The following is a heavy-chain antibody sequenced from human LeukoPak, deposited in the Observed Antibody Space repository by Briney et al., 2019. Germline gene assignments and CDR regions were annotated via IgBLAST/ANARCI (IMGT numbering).Heavy chain of an antibody. CDR1: GGSFSGYY. CDR3: ARPVGSGSYYYYHGMDV. CDR2: INHSGST. J-gene: IGHJ6*04. Sequence: SETLSLTCAVYGGSFSGYYWSWIRQPPGKGLEWIGEINHSGSTNYNPSLKSRVTISVDTSKNQFSLKLSSVTAADTAVYYCARPVGSGSYYYYHGMDVWGKGTTVTVSS. D-gene: IGHD3-10*01. V-gene: IGHV4-34*01.